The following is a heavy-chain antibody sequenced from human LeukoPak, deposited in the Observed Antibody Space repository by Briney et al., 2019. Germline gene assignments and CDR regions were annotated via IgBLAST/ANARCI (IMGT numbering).Heavy chain of an antibody. D-gene: IGHD3-3*01. V-gene: IGHV1-46*01. J-gene: IGHJ4*02. Sequence: ASVKVSCKASGYTFTSYYMHWVRQAPGQGLEWMGIINPSGGSTSYAQKFQGRVTMTRDTSTSTVYMELSSLRSEDTAVYYCARGITIFGVVTEASIDYWGQGTLVTVSS. CDR3: ARGITIFGVVTEASIDY. CDR2: INPSGGST. CDR1: GYTFTSYY.